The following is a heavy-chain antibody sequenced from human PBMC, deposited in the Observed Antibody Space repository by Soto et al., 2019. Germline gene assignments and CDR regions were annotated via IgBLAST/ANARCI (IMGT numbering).Heavy chain of an antibody. V-gene: IGHV4-59*01. D-gene: IGHD2-2*01. Sequence: PSETLSLTCTVSGASISSYYWSWIRQPPGKGLGWIGSIFSSGSTRYNPSLKSRVTISLDTSKNQFSLKLSTVTAADTAVYYCASHYSNSTNCYKWFDPWGQGPLVTGSS. CDR3: ASHYSNSTNCYKWFDP. J-gene: IGHJ5*02. CDR1: GASISSYY. CDR2: IFSSGST.